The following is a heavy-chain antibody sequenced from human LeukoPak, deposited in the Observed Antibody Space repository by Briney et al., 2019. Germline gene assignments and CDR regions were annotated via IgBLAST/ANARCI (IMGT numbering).Heavy chain of an antibody. J-gene: IGHJ6*02. Sequence: SETLSLTCTVSGGSISSYYWSWIRQPPGKGLEWIGYIYYSGSTNYNPSLTSRVTISVDTSKNQFSLKLSSVTAADTAVYYCASGVVESSYYYGRDVWAQGTTVTVSS. V-gene: IGHV4-59*01. CDR3: ASGVVESSYYYGRDV. CDR2: IYYSGST. D-gene: IGHD3-3*01. CDR1: GGSISSYY.